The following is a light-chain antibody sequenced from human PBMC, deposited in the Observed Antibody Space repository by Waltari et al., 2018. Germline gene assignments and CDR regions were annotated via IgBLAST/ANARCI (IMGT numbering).Light chain of an antibody. CDR1: SSDVGGSDY. CDR2: DVS. J-gene: IGLJ3*02. CDR3: SSYTSSSTRV. Sequence: QSALTQPASVSVSPGQSIPISCPGTSSDVGGSDYVSWYQQHPGKAPKLMIYDVSKRPSGVSNRFSGSKSGNTASLTISGLQAEDEADYYCSSYTSSSTRVFGGGTKLTVL. V-gene: IGLV2-14*01.